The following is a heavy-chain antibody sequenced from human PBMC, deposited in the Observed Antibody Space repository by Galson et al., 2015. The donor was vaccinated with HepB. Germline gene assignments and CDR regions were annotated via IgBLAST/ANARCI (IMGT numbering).Heavy chain of an antibody. D-gene: IGHD2-2*02. CDR2: IKCKTDGGTT. J-gene: IGHJ4*02. Sequence: SLRLSCAASGFTFSNAWMNWVRQAPGKGLEWVGRIKCKTDGGTTDYAAPVKGRFTISRDDSKNTLYLQMNSLKTEDTAVYYCTSGYCSSTSCYTDFDYWGQGTLVTVSS. CDR3: TSGYCSSTSCYTDFDY. CDR1: GFTFSNAW. V-gene: IGHV3-15*07.